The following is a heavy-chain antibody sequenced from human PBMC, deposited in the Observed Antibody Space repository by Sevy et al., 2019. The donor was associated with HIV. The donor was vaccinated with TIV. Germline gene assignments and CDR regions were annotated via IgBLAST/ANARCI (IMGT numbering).Heavy chain of an antibody. CDR2: IRSKANSYAT. Sequence: WGSLRLSCAASGFTFSGSAMHWVRQASGKGLEWVGRIRSKANSYATAYAASVKGRFTISRDDSKNTAYLQMNSLKTEDTAVYYCTRNPDYYDSSGYPDFDYWGQGTLVTVSS. CDR1: GFTFSGSA. V-gene: IGHV3-73*01. J-gene: IGHJ4*02. CDR3: TRNPDYYDSSGYPDFDY. D-gene: IGHD3-22*01.